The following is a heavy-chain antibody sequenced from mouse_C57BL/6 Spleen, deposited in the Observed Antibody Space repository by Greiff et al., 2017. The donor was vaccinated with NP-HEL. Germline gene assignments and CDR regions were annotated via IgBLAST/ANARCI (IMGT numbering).Heavy chain of an antibody. CDR3: ARHMTGTGYFDV. V-gene: IGHV5-12*01. J-gene: IGHJ1*03. CDR2: ISNGGGST. D-gene: IGHD4-1*01. Sequence: EVMLVESGGGLVQPGGSLKLSCAASGFTFSDYYMYWVRQTPEKRLEWVAYISNGGGSTYYPDTVKGRFTISRDNAKNTLYLQMSRLKSEDTAMYYCARHMTGTGYFDVWGTGTTVTVSS. CDR1: GFTFSDYY.